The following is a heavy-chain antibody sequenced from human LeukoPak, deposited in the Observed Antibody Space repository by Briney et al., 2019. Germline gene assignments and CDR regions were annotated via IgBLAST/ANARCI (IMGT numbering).Heavy chain of an antibody. Sequence: GASVKVSCKASGYTFTSYDINWVRQATGQGLEWVGWMNPNSGNTGYAQKFQGRVTMTRNTSISTAYMELSSLRSEDTAVYYCGLGFGGVIDDDAFDIWGQGTMVTVSS. J-gene: IGHJ3*02. CDR1: GYTFTSYD. CDR2: MNPNSGNT. V-gene: IGHV1-8*01. CDR3: GLGFGGVIDDDAFDI. D-gene: IGHD3-16*02.